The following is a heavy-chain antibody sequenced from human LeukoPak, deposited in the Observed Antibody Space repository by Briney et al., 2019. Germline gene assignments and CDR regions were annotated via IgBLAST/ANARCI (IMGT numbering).Heavy chain of an antibody. J-gene: IGHJ4*02. CDR2: IYYSGST. CDR1: GGSISSGDYY. CDR3: ARTRELGPDY. Sequence: SETLSLTCTVSGGSISSGDYYWSWIRQPPGKGLEWIGYIYYSGSTYYNPSLKSRVTISVDTSKNQFSLKLNSVTPEDTAVYYCARTRELGPDYWGQGTLVTVSS. V-gene: IGHV4-30-4*08. D-gene: IGHD1-26*01.